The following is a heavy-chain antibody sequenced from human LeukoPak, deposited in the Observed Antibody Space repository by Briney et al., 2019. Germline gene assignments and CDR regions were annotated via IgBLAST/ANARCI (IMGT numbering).Heavy chain of an antibody. V-gene: IGHV3-23*01. CDR2: ISGRDGNR. D-gene: IGHD5-24*01. J-gene: IGHJ4*02. CDR1: GFTFSTYA. CDR3: AKRPDDYPFDY. Sequence: GGSLRLSCAASGFTFSTYAMSWVRQAPGKGLEWVSAISGRDGNRYYADSVKGRFTISRDNSKNTLYLQMNSLRAEDTAVYYCAKRPDDYPFDYWGRGTLVTVSS.